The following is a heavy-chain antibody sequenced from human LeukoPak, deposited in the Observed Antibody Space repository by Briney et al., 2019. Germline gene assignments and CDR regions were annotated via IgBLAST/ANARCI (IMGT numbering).Heavy chain of an antibody. J-gene: IGHJ4*02. CDR1: GFTFRTYA. Sequence: GGSLRLSCEASGFTFRTYAMSWVRQAPGKGLEWVSAISGSGGSTYYADSVKGRFTISRDNSKNTLYLQMDSLRVEDTAVYYCAKDGGYSYGFEFDYWGQGTLITVSS. D-gene: IGHD5-18*01. CDR3: AKDGGYSYGFEFDY. CDR2: ISGSGGST. V-gene: IGHV3-23*01.